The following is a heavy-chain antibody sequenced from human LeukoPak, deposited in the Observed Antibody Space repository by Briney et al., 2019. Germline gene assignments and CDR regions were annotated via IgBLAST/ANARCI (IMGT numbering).Heavy chain of an antibody. Sequence: GRSLRLSCAASGFTFSSYAMHWVRQAPGKGLEWVAVISYDGSNKYYADSVKGRFTISRDNSKNTLYLQMNSLRAEDTAVYYCARDEIVVVITFSAFDIWGQGTMVTVS. CDR2: ISYDGSNK. D-gene: IGHD3-22*01. J-gene: IGHJ3*02. V-gene: IGHV3-30-3*01. CDR1: GFTFSSYA. CDR3: ARDEIVVVITFSAFDI.